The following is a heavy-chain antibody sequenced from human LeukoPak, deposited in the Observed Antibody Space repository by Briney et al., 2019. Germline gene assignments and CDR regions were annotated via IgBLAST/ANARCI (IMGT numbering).Heavy chain of an antibody. CDR3: ARWATSFDL. Sequence: GGSLRLSCAASGFTFSNYWMGWVRQAPGKGLEWVANIKQDRSEKYYVDSVTGRFTISRDNAQNSLYLQMNSLRAEDTAVYYCARWATSFDLWGQGTLVTVSS. CDR2: IKQDRSEK. V-gene: IGHV3-7*01. J-gene: IGHJ4*02. CDR1: GFTFSNYW.